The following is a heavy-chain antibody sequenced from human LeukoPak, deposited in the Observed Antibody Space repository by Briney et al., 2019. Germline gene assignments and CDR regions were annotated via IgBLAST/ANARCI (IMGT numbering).Heavy chain of an antibody. CDR2: ISGSGGST. CDR1: GFTFSSYA. V-gene: IGHV3-23*01. D-gene: IGHD6-19*01. J-gene: IGHJ6*04. CDR3: ARDLSGSGDV. Sequence: GGSLRLSCAASGFTFSSYAMSWVRQAPGKGLEWVSTISGSGGSTYYADSVQGRFTISRDNSKNTLYLQMNSLRAEDTAVYYCARDLSGSGDVWGKGTTVTVSS.